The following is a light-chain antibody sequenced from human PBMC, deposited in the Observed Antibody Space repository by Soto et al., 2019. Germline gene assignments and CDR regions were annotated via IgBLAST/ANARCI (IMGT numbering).Light chain of an antibody. CDR2: EVS. CDR3: SSYTSSSTLYV. CDR1: SRDVGGYNY. J-gene: IGLJ1*01. Sequence: QSALTQPASVSGSPGQSITISCTGTSRDVGGYNYVSWYQQHPGKAPKLMIYEVSNQPSGVSNRFSGSKSGNTASLTISGLQAEDECDYYCSSYTSSSTLYVFGTGTKVTVL. V-gene: IGLV2-14*01.